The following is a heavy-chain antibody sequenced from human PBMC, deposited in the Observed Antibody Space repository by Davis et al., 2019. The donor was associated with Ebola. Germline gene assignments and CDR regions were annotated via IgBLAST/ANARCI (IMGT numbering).Heavy chain of an antibody. CDR3: AKDVAPFDWLLPFDS. Sequence: GESLKISCAASGFTFSNYGMHWVRQAPGKGLEWVAVISYDGSNKYYADSVKGRFTISRDNSKNTLYLQMNSLRSEDTAVYYCAKDVAPFDWLLPFDSCGQGTLVTVSS. D-gene: IGHD3-9*01. J-gene: IGHJ4*02. CDR2: ISYDGSNK. V-gene: IGHV3-30*18. CDR1: GFTFSNYG.